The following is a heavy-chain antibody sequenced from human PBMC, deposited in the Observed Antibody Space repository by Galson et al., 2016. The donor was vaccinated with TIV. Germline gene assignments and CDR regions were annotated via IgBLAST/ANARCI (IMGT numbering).Heavy chain of an antibody. CDR2: INPAVGLI. CDR1: GGTFSSYD. D-gene: IGHD3-3*02. J-gene: IGHJ4*02. Sequence: SVKVSCKASGGTFSSYDISWLRQIPGQGFEWMGRINPAVGLIKYAERFQGRFTITAAYMVLSSLRSEDTAVYYCSSASHLVPTVHHYWGQGTLVTVSS. V-gene: IGHV1-69*04. CDR3: SSASHLVPTVHHY.